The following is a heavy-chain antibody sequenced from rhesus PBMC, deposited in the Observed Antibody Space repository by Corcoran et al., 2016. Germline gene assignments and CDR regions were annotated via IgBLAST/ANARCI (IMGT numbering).Heavy chain of an antibody. D-gene: IGHD1-1-1*01. CDR3: ATERGIAGTADLYGLDS. CDR2: VDPEDGEA. CDR1: GYTFTDYY. V-gene: IGHV1-111*02. Sequence: EVQLVQSGAEVKKPGASVKISCKASGYTFTDYYLHWVRPAPGKGLDWMGRVDPEDGEAIHAQNVHDRVTNTADTSTDTAYMELGSLRSEDTAVYYCATERGIAGTADLYGLDSWGQGVVVTVSS. J-gene: IGHJ6*01.